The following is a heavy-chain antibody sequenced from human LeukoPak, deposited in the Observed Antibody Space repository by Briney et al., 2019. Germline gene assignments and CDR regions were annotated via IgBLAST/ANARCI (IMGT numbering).Heavy chain of an antibody. CDR2: IKQDGSEK. J-gene: IGHJ4*02. D-gene: IGHD1-1*01. CDR3: TRETFTTGTFFSDH. CDR1: GFTFSSYW. Sequence: GGSLRLSCAASGFTFSSYWMSWVRQAPGKGLEWVANIKQDGSEKYYVDSVKGRFTISRDNAQNTLYLQMNSLRADDTGVYYCTRETFTTGTFFSDHWGRGTLVTVSS. V-gene: IGHV3-7*01.